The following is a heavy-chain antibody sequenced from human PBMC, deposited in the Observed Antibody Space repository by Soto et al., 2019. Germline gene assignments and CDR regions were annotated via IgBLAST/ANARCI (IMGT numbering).Heavy chain of an antibody. CDR1: GGSISSGGYY. Sequence: SETLSLTCTVSGGSISSGGYYWSCIRQHPGKGLEWIGYIYYSGNTFNNPSLKSRVTISIDTSKNQFSLRLSSVTAADTAVYYCASDGYSGYDGAFDIWGQGTMVTVS. CDR3: ASDGYSGYDGAFDI. J-gene: IGHJ3*02. D-gene: IGHD5-12*01. V-gene: IGHV4-31*03. CDR2: IYYSGNT.